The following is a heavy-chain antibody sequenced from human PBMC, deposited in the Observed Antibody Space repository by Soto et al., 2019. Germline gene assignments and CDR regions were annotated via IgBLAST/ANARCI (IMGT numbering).Heavy chain of an antibody. Sequence: QVQLVESGGGVVQPGRSLRLSCAASGFTFSSYAMHWVRQAPGKGLEWVAVISYDGSNKYYADSVKGRFTISRDNSKNTLYLKMNSLRAEDTAVYHCARDGEVSSGYYPYYFDYWGQGTLVTVSS. V-gene: IGHV3-30-3*01. CDR3: ARDGEVSSGYYPYYFDY. J-gene: IGHJ4*02. CDR1: GFTFSSYA. D-gene: IGHD3-22*01. CDR2: ISYDGSNK.